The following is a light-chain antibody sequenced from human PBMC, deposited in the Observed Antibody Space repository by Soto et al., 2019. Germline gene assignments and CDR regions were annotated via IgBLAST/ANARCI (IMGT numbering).Light chain of an antibody. V-gene: IGKV3-11*01. Sequence: EIVLTQSPATLSLSPGERATLSCRASQSVGGFLAWYQQKSGQAPRLLIYDTSKRATGIPARFSGSGSGTDFTLTISRLEPEDFAIYHCQHRSNWPPMYTFGQGNKLEIK. CDR3: QHRSNWPPMYT. CDR2: DTS. CDR1: QSVGGF. J-gene: IGKJ2*01.